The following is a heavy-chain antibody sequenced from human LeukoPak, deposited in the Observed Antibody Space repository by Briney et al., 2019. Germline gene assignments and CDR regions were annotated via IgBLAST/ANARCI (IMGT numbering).Heavy chain of an antibody. V-gene: IGHV4-59*01. J-gene: IGHJ4*02. Sequence: PSETLSLTCTVSSGSISTFYWNWIRQPPGKGLEWIGYIYYSGSTNYNPSLRSRVTILVDTSKNQFSLKLTPVTAADTAVYYCARGRFGSSSSFDYWGQGNLVTVSS. D-gene: IGHD6-6*01. CDR2: IYYSGST. CDR1: SGSISTFY. CDR3: ARGRFGSSSSFDY.